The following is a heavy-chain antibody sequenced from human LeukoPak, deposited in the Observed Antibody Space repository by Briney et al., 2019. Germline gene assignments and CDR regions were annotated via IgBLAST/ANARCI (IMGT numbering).Heavy chain of an antibody. CDR2: INSDGSST. CDR3: ARPDRAGWYDYYYMDV. Sequence: PGGSLRLSCAASGFTFSSYWMHWVRQAPGKGLVWVSRINSDGSSTSYADSVKGRFTISRDNAKNTLYLQMNSLRAEDTAVYYCARPDRAGWYDYYYMDVWGKGTTVTVSS. J-gene: IGHJ6*03. D-gene: IGHD6-19*01. V-gene: IGHV3-74*01. CDR1: GFTFSSYW.